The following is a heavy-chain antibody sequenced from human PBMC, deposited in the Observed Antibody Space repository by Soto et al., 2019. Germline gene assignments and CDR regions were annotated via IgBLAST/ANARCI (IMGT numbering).Heavy chain of an antibody. CDR1: GFTFSNAW. D-gene: IGHD6-13*01. CDR2: IKSKTDGGTT. CDR3: TTGVTSGYSSSPEILYYYYGMDV. J-gene: IGHJ6*02. V-gene: IGHV3-15*01. Sequence: PGGSLRLSCAASGFTFSNAWMSWVRQAPGKGLEWVGRIKSKTDGGTTDYAAPVKGRFTISRDDSKNTLYLQMNSLKTEDTAVYYCTTGVTSGYSSSPEILYYYYGMDVWGQGTTVTVSS.